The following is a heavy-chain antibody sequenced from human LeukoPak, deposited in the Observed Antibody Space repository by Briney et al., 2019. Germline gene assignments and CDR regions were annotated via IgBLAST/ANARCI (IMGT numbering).Heavy chain of an antibody. J-gene: IGHJ4*02. CDR1: GFTFSSYA. CDR3: ASPIELLSYYFDY. D-gene: IGHD2-21*02. CDR2: ISYDGSNK. V-gene: IGHV3-30-3*01. Sequence: PGGSLRLSCAASGFTFSSYAMHWVRQAPGKGLEWVAVISYDGSNKYYADSVKGRFTISRDNSKNTLYLQMNSLRAEDTAVYYCASPIELLSYYFDYWGQETLVTVSS.